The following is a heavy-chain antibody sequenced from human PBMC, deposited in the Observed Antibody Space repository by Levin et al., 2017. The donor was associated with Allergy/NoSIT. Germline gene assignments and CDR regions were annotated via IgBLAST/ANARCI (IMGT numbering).Heavy chain of an antibody. D-gene: IGHD3-16*02. J-gene: IGHJ4*02. CDR3: AREFFGGVVVKYYFDY. CDR2: ITYDGSNK. V-gene: IGHV3-30-3*01. Sequence: KGLEWVAVITYDGSNKYYADSVKGRFTISRDNSKNTLYLQMNSLRGEDTAVYYCAREFFGGVVVKYYFDYWGQGSLVTVSS.